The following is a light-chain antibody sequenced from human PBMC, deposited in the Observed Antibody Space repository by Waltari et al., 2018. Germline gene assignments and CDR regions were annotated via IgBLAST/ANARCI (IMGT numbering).Light chain of an antibody. CDR1: QSISKY. J-gene: IGKJ1*01. CDR3: QHYESLPVT. V-gene: IGKV3-20*01. Sequence: EIVLTQSPGTLSLSPGERATLPCRASQSISKYLAWYQQKPGQAPRLLIYHASSRAAGIPDRFSGSGSGTDFSLSISRLEPEDFVVYYCQHYESLPVTFGQGTKVEIK. CDR2: HAS.